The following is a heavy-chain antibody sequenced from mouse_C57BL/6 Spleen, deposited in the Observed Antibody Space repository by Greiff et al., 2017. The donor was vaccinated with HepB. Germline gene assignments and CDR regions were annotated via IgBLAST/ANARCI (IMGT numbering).Heavy chain of an antibody. Sequence: QVQLQQSGAELVRPGTSVKVSCKASGYAFTNYLIEWVKQRPGQGLEWIGVINPGSGGTNYNEKFKGKATLTADKSSSTAYMQLSSLTSEDSAVYFCARSGDYGLDYWGQGTTLTVSS. D-gene: IGHD2-4*01. V-gene: IGHV1-54*01. CDR2: INPGSGGT. J-gene: IGHJ2*01. CDR3: ARSGDYGLDY. CDR1: GYAFTNYL.